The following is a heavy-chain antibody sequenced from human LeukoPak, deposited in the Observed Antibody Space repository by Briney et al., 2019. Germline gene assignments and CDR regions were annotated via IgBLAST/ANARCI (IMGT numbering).Heavy chain of an antibody. CDR1: GYTFTSYY. V-gene: IGHV1-46*01. J-gene: IGHJ4*02. CDR3: ARDGRRGIVVVPAASRTFDYYFDY. D-gene: IGHD2-2*01. CDR2: INPIGCST. Sequence: ASVKVSCKASGYTFTSYYMHCVRQPPAQGLEWMGIINPIGCSTSYPHKFQGRLTMTRYTSTSTVYLELSSLRSEEPAVYYSARDGRRGIVVVPAASRTFDYYFDYWGQGTLVTVSS.